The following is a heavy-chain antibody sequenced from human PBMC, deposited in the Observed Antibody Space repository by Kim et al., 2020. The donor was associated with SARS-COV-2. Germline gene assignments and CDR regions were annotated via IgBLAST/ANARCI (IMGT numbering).Heavy chain of an antibody. CDR2: INTNTGNP. V-gene: IGHV7-4-1*02. Sequence: ASVKVSCKASGYTFTSYAMNWVRQAPGQGLEWMGWINTNTGNPTYAQGFTGRFVFSLDTSVSTAYLQISSLKAEDTAVYYCARDHTPPSGWYVEGYNWFDPWGQGTLVTVSS. D-gene: IGHD6-19*01. CDR1: GYTFTSYA. CDR3: ARDHTPPSGWYVEGYNWFDP. J-gene: IGHJ5*02.